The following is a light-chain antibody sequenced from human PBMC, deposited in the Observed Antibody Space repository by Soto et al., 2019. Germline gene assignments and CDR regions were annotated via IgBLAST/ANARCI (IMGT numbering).Light chain of an antibody. Sequence: TVLTQSPATLSLSPGEGATLSCRASQSVSTYLAWYQQKPGQAPRLLIFDASNRATGIPARFSGSGSGTDFSLTISSLEPEDSAVYYCQQHTNWPLTFGGGTKVDIK. J-gene: IGKJ4*01. CDR1: QSVSTY. V-gene: IGKV3-11*01. CDR2: DAS. CDR3: QQHTNWPLT.